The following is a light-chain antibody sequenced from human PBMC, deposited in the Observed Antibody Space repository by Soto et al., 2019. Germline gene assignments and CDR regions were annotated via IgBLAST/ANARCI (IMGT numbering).Light chain of an antibody. V-gene: IGLV2-14*01. CDR3: RLYTSGSTRV. Sequence: QSVLTQPASVSASPGQSITISCTGTSSDVGGYNYVSWYQQHPGKAPKLMIHEVSNRPSGVSNRFSGSKSGNTASLPISGLQAEDVADYYCRLYTSGSTRVFGGGTK. CDR1: SSDVGGYNY. J-gene: IGLJ1*01. CDR2: EVS.